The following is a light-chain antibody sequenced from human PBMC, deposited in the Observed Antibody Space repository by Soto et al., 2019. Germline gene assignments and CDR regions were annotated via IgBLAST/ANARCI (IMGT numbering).Light chain of an antibody. CDR3: QQSYMDPIT. CDR2: DAS. J-gene: IGKJ5*01. Sequence: DIQMTQSPSTLSASVGDRVTITCRASQSINNWLAWYQQKPGKAPNLLIYDASRLQSGVPSRFSGSGGGTDFTLSISSVQPEDFATYFCQQSYMDPITFGQGTRLEIK. CDR1: QSINNW. V-gene: IGKV1-5*01.